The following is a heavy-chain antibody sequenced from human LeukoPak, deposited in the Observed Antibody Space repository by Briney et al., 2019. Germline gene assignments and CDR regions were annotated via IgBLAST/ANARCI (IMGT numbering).Heavy chain of an antibody. V-gene: IGHV1-18*01. Sequence: ASVTVSCKASGYTFTSYGISWVRQAPGQGLEWMGWISAYNGNTNYAQKLQGRVTMTTDTSTSTAYMELRSLRSDDTAVYYCARQVLKDSSGYSTAEYFQHWGQGTLVTVSS. J-gene: IGHJ1*01. CDR3: ARQVLKDSSGYSTAEYFQH. CDR1: GYTFTSYG. D-gene: IGHD3-22*01. CDR2: ISAYNGNT.